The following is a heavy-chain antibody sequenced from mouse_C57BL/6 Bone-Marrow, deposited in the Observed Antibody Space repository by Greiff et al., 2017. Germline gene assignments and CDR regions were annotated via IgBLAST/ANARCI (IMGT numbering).Heavy chain of an antibody. CDR1: GYAFSSSW. D-gene: IGHD2-2*01. Sequence: VQLQQSGPELVKPGASVKISCKASGYAFSSSWMNWVKQRPGKGLEWIGRLYPGDGDTNYNGKFKGKATLTADKSSSTAYMQRSSLTSEDAAVYFCARGGYDAWFAYWGQGTLVTVSA. CDR2: LYPGDGDT. J-gene: IGHJ3*01. V-gene: IGHV1-82*01. CDR3: ARGGYDAWFAY.